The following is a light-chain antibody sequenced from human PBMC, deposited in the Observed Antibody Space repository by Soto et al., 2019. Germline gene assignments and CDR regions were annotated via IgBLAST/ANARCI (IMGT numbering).Light chain of an antibody. CDR2: EGI. CDR1: SSDVGSHYL. V-gene: IGLV2-23*01. Sequence: QSVLTQPAYVSGSPGQSMTISCTGTSSDVGSHYLVSWYQQHPGKAPKLMIYEGIKRPSGVSNRFSGSKSGNSASLTISGLQAEDEADYYCCSYAGSGNVIFGGGTQLTVL. J-gene: IGLJ2*01. CDR3: CSYAGSGNVI.